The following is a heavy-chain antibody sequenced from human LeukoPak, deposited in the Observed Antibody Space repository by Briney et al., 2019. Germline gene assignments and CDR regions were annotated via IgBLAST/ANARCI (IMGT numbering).Heavy chain of an antibody. CDR3: ARPRYSGSYYLRY. CDR2: INSDGSST. D-gene: IGHD1-26*01. V-gene: IGHV3-74*01. Sequence: PGGSLRLSCAASGFTFSSYWMHWVRQAPGKGLVWVSRINSDGSSTSYADSVEGRFTISRDNAKNTLYLQMNSLRAEDTAVYYCARPRYSGSYYLRYWGQGTLVTVSS. J-gene: IGHJ4*02. CDR1: GFTFSSYW.